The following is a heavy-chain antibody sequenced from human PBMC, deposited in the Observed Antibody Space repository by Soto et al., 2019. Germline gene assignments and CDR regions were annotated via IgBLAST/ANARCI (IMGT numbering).Heavy chain of an antibody. CDR2: IYYSGNT. CDR1: GASISGGGYY. J-gene: IGHJ4*02. V-gene: IGHV4-31*03. D-gene: IGHD3-22*01. CDR3: ERDQFGGSYDSSRYQYY. Sequence: PSETLSLTCTVSGASISGGGYYWTWIRQYPGKGLEWVGYIYYSGNTYYNPSLKSRLTISVDTSKNQFSLQLRSVTAADTAVYYCERDQFGGSYDSSRYQYYWGQANQLTVS.